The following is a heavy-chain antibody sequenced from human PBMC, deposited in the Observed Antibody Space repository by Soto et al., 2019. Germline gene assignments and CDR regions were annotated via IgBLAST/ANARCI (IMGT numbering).Heavy chain of an antibody. CDR1: GYTFTGYY. CDR3: ARVQEKWSKFFDF. J-gene: IGHJ4*02. D-gene: IGHD2-15*01. Sequence: ASVKVSCKASGYTFTGYYMHWVRQAPGQELEWMGWINPNNGDTNYAQKFQGRVSMTRDTSTSTAYMEVRSLRSDDTAVYYCARVQEKWSKFFDFWGQGSLVTVS. CDR2: INPNNGDT. V-gene: IGHV1-2*02.